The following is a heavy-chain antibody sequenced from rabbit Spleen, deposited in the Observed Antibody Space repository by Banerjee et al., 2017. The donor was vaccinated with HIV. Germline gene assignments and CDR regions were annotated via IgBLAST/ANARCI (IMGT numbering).Heavy chain of an antibody. V-gene: IGHV1S45*01. J-gene: IGHJ3*01. D-gene: IGHD4-1*01. CDR3: ARDLPDIIGWNFGW. CDR2: IGTGSGNT. CDR1: GFSFSSYYY. Sequence: QEQLEESGGGLVQPEGSLTLTCTASGFSFSSYYYMCWVRQAPGKGLEWIGCIGTGSGNTYYASWAKGRFTISKASSTTVFLQMTSLTAADTATYFCARDLPDIIGWNFGWWGQGTLVTVS.